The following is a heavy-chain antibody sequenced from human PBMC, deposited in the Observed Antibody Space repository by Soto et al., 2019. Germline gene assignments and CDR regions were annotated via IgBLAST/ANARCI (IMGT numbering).Heavy chain of an antibody. CDR3: ARDDSDYDWSWFDP. CDR2: TYYRSKWYN. V-gene: IGHV6-1*01. D-gene: IGHD5-12*01. CDR1: GDSVSSNSAA. Sequence: SQTLSLTCAISGDSVSSNSAAWNWIRQSPSRGLEWLGRTYYRSKWYNDYAVSVKRRITINPDTSKNQFSLQLNSVTPVDTVVYYCARDDSDYDWSWFDPWGQGTLVTVSS. J-gene: IGHJ5*02.